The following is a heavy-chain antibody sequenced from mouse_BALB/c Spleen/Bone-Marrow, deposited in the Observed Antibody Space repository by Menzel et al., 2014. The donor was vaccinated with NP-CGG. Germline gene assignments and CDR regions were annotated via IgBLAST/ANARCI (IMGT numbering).Heavy chain of an antibody. J-gene: IGHJ2*01. CDR2: INPSTGYT. D-gene: IGHD3-2*01. Sequence: VQLVESGTELAKPGASVKMSCKASGYTFTNSWMHWVKQRPEQGLEWIGYINPSTGYTDYNQKFKDKATLTADKSSSTAYIQLSSLTSEDSAVYYCTRDTSGYVDYWGQGTTLTVSS. V-gene: IGHV1-7*01. CDR1: GYTFTNSW. CDR3: TRDTSGYVDY.